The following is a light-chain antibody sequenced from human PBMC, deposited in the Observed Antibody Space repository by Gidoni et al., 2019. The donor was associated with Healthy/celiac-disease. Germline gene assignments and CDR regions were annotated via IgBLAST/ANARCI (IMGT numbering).Light chain of an antibody. Sequence: EIVLTQSPGTLSLSPGERATLSCRASQSVSSSYLAWYQQKPGQAPRLLIYGASSRATGIPDGFSGSGSGTDFTLTISRLEPEDFAVYYCQQYGSSTPCTFGQGTKLEIK. CDR2: GAS. CDR1: QSVSSSY. V-gene: IGKV3-20*01. CDR3: QQYGSSTPCT. J-gene: IGKJ2*02.